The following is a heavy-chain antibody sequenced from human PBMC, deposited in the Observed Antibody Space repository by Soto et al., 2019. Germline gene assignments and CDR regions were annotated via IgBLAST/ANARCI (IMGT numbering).Heavy chain of an antibody. V-gene: IGHV1-69*06. CDR1: AGSCISYA. Sequence: SVKVTCSAAAGSCISYASIWVRRAPGQGLEWMGGIIPIFGTANYAQKFQCRVTITADNSTSTAYMELSSLRSEDTAVYYCATRIAAAGYSYYYYGMDVWGQGTTVTVSS. CDR2: IIPIFGTA. D-gene: IGHD6-13*01. J-gene: IGHJ6*02. CDR3: ATRIAAAGYSYYYYGMDV.